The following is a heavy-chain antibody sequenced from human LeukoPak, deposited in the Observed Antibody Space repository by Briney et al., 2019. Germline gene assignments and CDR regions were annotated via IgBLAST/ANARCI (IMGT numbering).Heavy chain of an antibody. CDR2: IYYSGST. CDR3: ARMESNTATAFDY. J-gene: IGHJ4*02. Sequence: SETLSLTCTVSGGSISSSSYYWGWIRQPPGKGLEWIGSIYYSGSTYYNPSLKSRVTISVDTSKNQFSLKLSSVTAADTAVYYCARMESNTATAFDYWGQGTLVTVSS. CDR1: GGSISSSSYY. D-gene: IGHD4-17*01. V-gene: IGHV4-39*01.